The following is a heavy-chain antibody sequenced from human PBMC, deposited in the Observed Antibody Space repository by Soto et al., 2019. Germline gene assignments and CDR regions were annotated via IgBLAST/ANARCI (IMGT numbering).Heavy chain of an antibody. CDR2: ITASDGST. D-gene: IGHD3-22*01. V-gene: IGHV3-23*01. Sequence: EMQLLESGGGLVQPGGSLRLSCVASGFTFSSFAMSWVRQAPGKGLEWVSRITASDGSTNYAEFAKGRFSISRDNAKNSRYLQMNSLRAEDTDLYYCAKDIEGGYYGFDYWGQGTLVTVSS. J-gene: IGHJ4*02. CDR1: GFTFSSFA. CDR3: AKDIEGGYYGFDY.